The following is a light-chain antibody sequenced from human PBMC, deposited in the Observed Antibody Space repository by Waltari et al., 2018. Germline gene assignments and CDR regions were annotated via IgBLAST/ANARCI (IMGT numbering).Light chain of an antibody. J-gene: IGKJ1*01. CDR3: QHFDTYPWT. CDR2: KAS. Sequence: DIQMTQSPSTLSASVGDRVTITCRASQDIDRWLAWYQQKPGKAPKLLIFKASTLQTGVPSRFSGSGSWKEFTLTINSLQPDDFAIYYCQHFDTYPWTFGQGTKVEIK. V-gene: IGKV1-5*03. CDR1: QDIDRW.